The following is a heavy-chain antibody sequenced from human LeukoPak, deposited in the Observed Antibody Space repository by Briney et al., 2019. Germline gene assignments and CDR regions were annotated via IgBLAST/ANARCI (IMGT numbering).Heavy chain of an antibody. J-gene: IGHJ6*03. D-gene: IGHD5-12*01. CDR2: INPSGGST. Sequence: VASVKVSCKASGYTFTSYYMHWVRQAPGQGLEWMGIINPSGGSTSYAQKFQGRVTMTRDMSTSTVYMELSSLRSEDTAVYYCARDGGSSGYDLYYYYMDVWGKGTTVTVSS. CDR3: ARDGGSSGYDLYYYYMDV. V-gene: IGHV1-46*01. CDR1: GYTFTSYY.